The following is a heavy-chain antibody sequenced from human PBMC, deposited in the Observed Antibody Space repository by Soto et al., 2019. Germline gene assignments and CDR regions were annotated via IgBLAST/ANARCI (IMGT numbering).Heavy chain of an antibody. J-gene: IGHJ4*02. CDR3: ARLSIAARQFDY. CDR1: GYTFTSYA. V-gene: IGHV1-3*01. D-gene: IGHD6-6*01. Sequence: QVQLVQSGAEMKKPGASVKVSCKASGYTFTSYAMHWVRQAPGQRLEWMGWINAGNGNTKYSQKFQGRVTITRDTSASTAYMELSSLRSEDTAVYYCARLSIAARQFDYWGQGTLVTVSS. CDR2: INAGNGNT.